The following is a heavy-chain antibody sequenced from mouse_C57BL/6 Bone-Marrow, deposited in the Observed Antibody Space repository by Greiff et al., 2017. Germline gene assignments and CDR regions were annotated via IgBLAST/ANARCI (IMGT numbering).Heavy chain of an antibody. V-gene: IGHV1-55*01. D-gene: IGHD1-3*01. J-gene: IGHJ4*01. CDR3: ARLSSYAMDY. CDR2: IYPGSGST. CDR1: GYTFTSYW. Sequence: QVQLQQPGAELVQPGASVKMSCKASGYTFTSYWITWVKQRPGQGLEWIGDIYPGSGSTNYNEKFNSKATLTVATSSSTAYIQLSSLTSEDSAVYYCARLSSYAMDYWGQGTSVTVSS.